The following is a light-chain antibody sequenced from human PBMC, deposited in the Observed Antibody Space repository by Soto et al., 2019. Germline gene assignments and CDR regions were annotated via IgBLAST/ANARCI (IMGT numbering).Light chain of an antibody. V-gene: IGLV1-51*01. CDR2: DTN. CDR1: TSNIGNNY. J-gene: IGLJ2*01. CDR3: GAWDSSLSGVL. Sequence: QSVLTQPPSVSAAPGQQVTISCSGETSNIGNNYVSWYQQLPGAAPKLLIYDTNNRPSEIPDRFSGSRSGTSATLAITGLHTGDEGVYYCGAWDSSLSGVLFGGGTKLTVL.